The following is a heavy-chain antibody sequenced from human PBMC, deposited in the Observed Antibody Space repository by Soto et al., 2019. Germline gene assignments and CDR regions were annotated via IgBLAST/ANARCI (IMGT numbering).Heavy chain of an antibody. CDR3: ASLVDTAMVTGYFDY. D-gene: IGHD5-18*01. Sequence: QVQLVQSGAEVKKPGSSVKVSCKASGGTFSSYAISWVRQAPGQGLEWMGGIIPIFGTANYAQKFQGRVTITADKYTSTAYMELSSLRSEDTAVYYCASLVDTAMVTGYFDYWGQGTLVTVSS. V-gene: IGHV1-69*06. J-gene: IGHJ4*02. CDR1: GGTFSSYA. CDR2: IIPIFGTA.